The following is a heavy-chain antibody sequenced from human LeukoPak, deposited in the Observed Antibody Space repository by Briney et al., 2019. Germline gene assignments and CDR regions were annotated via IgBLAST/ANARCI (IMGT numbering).Heavy chain of an antibody. Sequence: GGSLRLSCAASGFTFSSYWMHWVRHAPGKGLVWVSRINSDGSSTSYADSVKGRFTISRDNAKNTLYLQMNSLRAEDTAVYYCARGGFDYGDYINYWGQGTLVTVSS. CDR3: ARGGFDYGDYINY. V-gene: IGHV3-74*01. J-gene: IGHJ4*02. D-gene: IGHD4-17*01. CDR2: INSDGSST. CDR1: GFTFSSYW.